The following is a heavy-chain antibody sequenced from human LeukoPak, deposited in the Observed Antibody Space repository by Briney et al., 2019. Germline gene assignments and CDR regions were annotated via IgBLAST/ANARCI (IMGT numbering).Heavy chain of an antibody. V-gene: IGHV4-38-2*02. CDR2: IYHNGST. CDR3: ARDSVGVGYCSTTSCLDAFNI. CDR1: GYSVSSDYY. J-gene: IGHJ3*02. Sequence: SETLSLTCTVSGYSVSSDYYWGWIRQPPGKGLEWIGNIYHNGSTYYNPSLKSRVTISVDTSKNQFSLKLSSVTAADTAVYYCARDSVGVGYCSTTSCLDAFNIWGQGTMVTVSS. D-gene: IGHD2-2*01.